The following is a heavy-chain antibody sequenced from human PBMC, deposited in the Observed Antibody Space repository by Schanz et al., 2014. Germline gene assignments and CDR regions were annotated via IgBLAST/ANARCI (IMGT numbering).Heavy chain of an antibody. Sequence: VQLLDSGGGLVQPGGSLRLSCAASGFTFSTYAMSWVRQAPGKGLEWVAVISYDGSNKYYADSVKGRFTISRDNSKNTLYLQMNTLRAEDTAVYYCARDRGYCSGGSCLTFDYWGQGTLVTDSS. D-gene: IGHD2-15*01. CDR1: GFTFSTYA. CDR3: ARDRGYCSGGSCLTFDY. J-gene: IGHJ4*02. CDR2: ISYDGSNK. V-gene: IGHV3-30-3*01.